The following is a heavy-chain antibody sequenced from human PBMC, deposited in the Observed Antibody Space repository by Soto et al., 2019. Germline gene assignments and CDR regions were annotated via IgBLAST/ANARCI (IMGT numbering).Heavy chain of an antibody. V-gene: IGHV1-69*02. CDR2: IIPILGIA. Sequence: QVQLVQSGAEVKKPGSSVKVSCKASGGTFSSYTISWVRQAPGQGLEWMGRIIPILGIANYAQKFQGRVTITADKSTSTAYMELSSLRSEDTAVYYCARSSSHRDYYYGMDVWGQGTTVTVSS. CDR1: GGTFSSYT. D-gene: IGHD6-13*01. J-gene: IGHJ6*02. CDR3: ARSSSHRDYYYGMDV.